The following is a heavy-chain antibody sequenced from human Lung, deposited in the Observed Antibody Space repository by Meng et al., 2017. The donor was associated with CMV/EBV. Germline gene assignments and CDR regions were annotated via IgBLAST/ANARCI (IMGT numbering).Heavy chain of an antibody. J-gene: IGHJ5*01. CDR1: GFNFKSYG. CDR3: AKSSNSVPRWFDS. D-gene: IGHD2-15*01. V-gene: IGHV3-30*02. CDR2: IRYDGSNK. Sequence: SCAASGFNFKSYGMHWVRQAPGKGLEWVAFIRYDGSNKNYEESVKGRFTISRDNSKNTLYLQMNCLTVEDTPLYYCAKSSNSVPRWFDSWGQGAXVTVSS.